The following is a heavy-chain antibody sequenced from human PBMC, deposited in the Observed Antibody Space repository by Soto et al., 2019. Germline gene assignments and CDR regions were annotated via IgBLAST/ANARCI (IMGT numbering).Heavy chain of an antibody. Sequence: GGSLRLSCAASGFTFSSYGMHWFRQAPGKGLEWVAVISYDGSNKYYADSVKGRFTISRDNSKNTLYLQMNSLRTEDTAVYYCAKKYSSGWSPRNDHWGQGTLVTVSS. CDR1: GFTFSSYG. J-gene: IGHJ4*02. V-gene: IGHV3-30*18. CDR2: ISYDGSNK. CDR3: AKKYSSGWSPRNDH. D-gene: IGHD6-19*01.